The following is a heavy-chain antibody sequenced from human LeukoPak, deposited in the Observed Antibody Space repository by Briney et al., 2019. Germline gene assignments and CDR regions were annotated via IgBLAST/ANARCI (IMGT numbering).Heavy chain of an antibody. V-gene: IGHV3-23*01. CDR3: AKANWVTNADAVW. D-gene: IGHD7-27*01. CDR1: GFSFSNYA. CDR2: IRGGAET. Sequence: GGSLRLSCAASGFSFSNYAMSWVRQAPARGPDWVSRIRGGAETIYADPVKGRLTLSRNDSRNTMYLQLNNLRVEDTAIYYCAKANWVTNADAVWWGQGTQVTVSS. J-gene: IGHJ4*02.